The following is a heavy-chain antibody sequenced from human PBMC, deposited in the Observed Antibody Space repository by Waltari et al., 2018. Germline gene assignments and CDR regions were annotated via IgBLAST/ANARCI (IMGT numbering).Heavy chain of an antibody. CDR2: ISYDGSNK. V-gene: IGHV3-30-3*01. Sequence: QVQLVESGGGVVQPGRSLRLSCAASGFPFSSYALHWVRQAPGKGLEWVAVISYDGSNKYYADSVKGRFTISRDNSKNTLYLQMNSLRAEDTAVYYCARTRGYSGYDYFDYWGQGTLVTVSS. J-gene: IGHJ4*02. D-gene: IGHD5-12*01. CDR3: ARTRGYSGYDYFDY. CDR1: GFPFSSYA.